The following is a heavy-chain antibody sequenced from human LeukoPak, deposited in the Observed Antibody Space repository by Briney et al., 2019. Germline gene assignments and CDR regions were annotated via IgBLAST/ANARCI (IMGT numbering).Heavy chain of an antibody. V-gene: IGHV3-21*01. Sequence: GGSLRLSCAASGFIFSSYGMNWVRQAPGKGLEWVSSIGSGSRFISYGDSVKGRFTISRDNAKNSLYLQMNSLRAEDTAVYYCARADYGDYWGQGTLVTVSS. J-gene: IGHJ4*02. CDR2: IGSGSRFI. CDR3: ARADYGDY. CDR1: GFIFSSYG.